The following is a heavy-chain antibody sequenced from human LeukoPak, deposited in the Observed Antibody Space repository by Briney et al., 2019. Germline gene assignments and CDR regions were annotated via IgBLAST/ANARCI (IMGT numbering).Heavy chain of an antibody. Sequence: SSETLSLTCTVSGGSISSSSYYWSWIRQPAGKGLEWIGRIYTSGSTNYNPSLKSRVTISADTSKNQFSLKLSSVTAADTAVYYCARDEVWDPRFDPWGQGTLVTVSS. CDR1: GGSISSSSYY. D-gene: IGHD1-14*01. CDR3: ARDEVWDPRFDP. CDR2: IYTSGST. J-gene: IGHJ5*02. V-gene: IGHV4-61*02.